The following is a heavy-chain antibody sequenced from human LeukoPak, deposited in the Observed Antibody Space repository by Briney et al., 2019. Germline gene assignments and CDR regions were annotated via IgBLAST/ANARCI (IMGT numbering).Heavy chain of an antibody. D-gene: IGHD2-2*02. CDR1: GYTFTSYG. J-gene: IGHJ4*02. Sequence: GASVKVSCKASGYTFTSYGISWVRQALGQGLEWMGWISAYNGNTNYAQKLQGRVTMTTDTSTSTAYMELRSLRSDDTAVYYCARMGYCSSTSCYIDTYWGQGTLVTVSS. CDR2: ISAYNGNT. CDR3: ARMGYCSSTSCYIDTY. V-gene: IGHV1-18*01.